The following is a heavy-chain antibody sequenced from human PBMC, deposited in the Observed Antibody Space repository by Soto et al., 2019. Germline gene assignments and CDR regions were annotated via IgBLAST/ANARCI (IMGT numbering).Heavy chain of an antibody. Sequence: ESGGGVVQPGRSLRLSCAASGFTFSSYGMHWVRQAPGKGLEWVAVIWYDGSNKYYADSVKGRFTISRDNSKNTLYLQMNSLRAEDTAVYYCARGGERTVTWTAYFDYWGQGTLVTVSS. CDR2: IWYDGSNK. V-gene: IGHV3-33*01. CDR3: ARGGERTVTWTAYFDY. D-gene: IGHD4-17*01. CDR1: GFTFSSYG. J-gene: IGHJ4*02.